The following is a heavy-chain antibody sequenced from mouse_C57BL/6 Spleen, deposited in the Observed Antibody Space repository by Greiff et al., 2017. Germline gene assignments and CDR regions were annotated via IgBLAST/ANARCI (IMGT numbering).Heavy chain of an antibody. CDR1: GYTFTSYW. D-gene: IGHD1-1*01. Sequence: VPLQQPGAELVKPGASVKMSCKASGYTFTSYWITWVKQRPGQGLEWIGDIYPGSGSTNYNEKFKSKATLTVDTSSSTAYMQLSSLTSEDSAVYYCANGSSYDWYFDVWGTGTTVTVSS. CDR3: ANGSSYDWYFDV. J-gene: IGHJ1*03. CDR2: IYPGSGST. V-gene: IGHV1-55*01.